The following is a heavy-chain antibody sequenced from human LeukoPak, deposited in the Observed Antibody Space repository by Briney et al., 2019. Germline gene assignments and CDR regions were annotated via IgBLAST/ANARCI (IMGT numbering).Heavy chain of an antibody. J-gene: IGHJ4*02. Sequence: ASVKVSCKASGYTFTVYYMHWVRQAPGQGLEWMGWINPNSGGTNYAQKFQGWVTMTRDTSISTAYMELSRLRSDDTAVYYCARDGHPLYSYGLDYWGQGTLVTVSS. D-gene: IGHD5-18*01. CDR1: GYTFTVYY. CDR3: ARDGHPLYSYGLDY. CDR2: INPNSGGT. V-gene: IGHV1-2*04.